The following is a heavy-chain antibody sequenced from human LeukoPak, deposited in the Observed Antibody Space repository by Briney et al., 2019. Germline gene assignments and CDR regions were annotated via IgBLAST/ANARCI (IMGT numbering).Heavy chain of an antibody. J-gene: IGHJ4*02. V-gene: IGHV3-21*01. CDR2: ISSSSSYI. CDR1: GFTFSSYE. D-gene: IGHD3-10*01. Sequence: GGSLRLSCAASGFTFSSYEMNWVRQAPGKGLEWVSSISSSSSYIYYADSVKGRFTIPRDNAKNSLYLQMNSLRAEDTAVYYCARGVLWFGELYPYYFDYWGQGTLVTVSS. CDR3: ARGVLWFGELYPYYFDY.